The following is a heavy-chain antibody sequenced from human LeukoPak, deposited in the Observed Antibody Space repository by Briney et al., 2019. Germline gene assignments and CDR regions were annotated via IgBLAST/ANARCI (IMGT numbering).Heavy chain of an antibody. D-gene: IGHD1-20*01. Sequence: ASMKVSCKASGYTFTVYYIHWVRQAPGQGLEWMGWINPNSGGTNYAQKFQGRVTMTRDTSISTAYMELSRLRSDDTAVYYCARDPNWNDEIFDYWGQGTLVTVSS. CDR3: ARDPNWNDEIFDY. J-gene: IGHJ4*02. CDR2: INPNSGGT. V-gene: IGHV1-2*02. CDR1: GYTFTVYY.